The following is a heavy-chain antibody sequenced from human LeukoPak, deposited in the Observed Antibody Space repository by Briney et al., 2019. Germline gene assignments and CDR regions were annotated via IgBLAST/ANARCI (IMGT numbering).Heavy chain of an antibody. CDR1: GFTSSSYG. D-gene: IGHD2-15*01. CDR2: ISYDGSNK. Sequence: PGGSLRLSCAASGFTSSSYGMHWVRQAPGKGLEWVAVISYDGSNKYYADSVKGRFTISRDNSKNTLYLQMNSLRAEDTAVYYCAKRYCSGGSCSYFDYWGQGTLVTVSS. V-gene: IGHV3-30*18. CDR3: AKRYCSGGSCSYFDY. J-gene: IGHJ4*02.